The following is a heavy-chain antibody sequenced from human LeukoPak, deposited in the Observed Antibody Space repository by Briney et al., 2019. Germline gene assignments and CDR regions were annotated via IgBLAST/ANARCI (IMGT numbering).Heavy chain of an antibody. Sequence: GGSLRLSCETSGFNPRHYWMSWVRQAPGKGLEWVANVKADGGETNYVDSVKGRFTISRDNSKNTLYLQMNSLRAEDTAVYYCASWPGAWYGEDFWGQGTLVTVSS. D-gene: IGHD3-10*01. CDR1: GFNPRHYW. V-gene: IGHV3-7*03. CDR3: ASWPGAWYGEDF. CDR2: VKADGGET. J-gene: IGHJ4*02.